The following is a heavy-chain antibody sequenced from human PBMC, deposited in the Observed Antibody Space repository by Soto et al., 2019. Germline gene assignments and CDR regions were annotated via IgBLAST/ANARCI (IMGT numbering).Heavy chain of an antibody. CDR1: GGTFSSYA. CDR2: IIPIFGTA. CDR3: AGGERDCDRQDCRFDF. Sequence: QVQLVQSGAEVKKPGSSVKVSCKASGGTFSSYAISWVRQAPGQGLEWMGGIIPIFGTANYAQKFKDRVTITADESTSTGYMELSSLSTEDTAVYYCAGGERDCDRQDCRFDFWVQGSLVTV. D-gene: IGHD3-16*01. J-gene: IGHJ4*02. V-gene: IGHV1-69*12.